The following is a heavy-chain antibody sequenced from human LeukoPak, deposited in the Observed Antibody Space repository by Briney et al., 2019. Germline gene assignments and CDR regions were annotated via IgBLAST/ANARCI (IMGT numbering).Heavy chain of an antibody. V-gene: IGHV1-2*06. D-gene: IGHD2-15*01. CDR2: MNPNSGGT. CDR1: GYTFTCYY. CDR3: ASLNVVVVAANRTGYMDV. Sequence: ASVKVSCKASGYTFTCYYMQWVRQAPGQGLEWRGRMNPNSGGTNYAQKFQGRLTMTRDTSISTAYMELSRLRSDDTAVYYCASLNVVVVAANRTGYMDVWGKGTTVTVSS. J-gene: IGHJ6*03.